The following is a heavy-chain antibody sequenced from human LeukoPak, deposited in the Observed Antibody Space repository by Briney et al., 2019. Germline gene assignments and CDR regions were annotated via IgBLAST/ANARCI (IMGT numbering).Heavy chain of an antibody. J-gene: IGHJ3*02. D-gene: IGHD5-18*01. CDR1: GGSISSYY. CDR3: AIENGYSNYDAFDI. CDR2: IYYSGST. Sequence: SETLSLTCTVSGGSISSYYWSWIRQPPGKGLEWIGYIYYSGSTNYNPSLRSRVTISVDTSKNQFSLKLSSVTAADTAVYYCAIENGYSNYDAFDIWGQGTMVTVSS. V-gene: IGHV4-59*01.